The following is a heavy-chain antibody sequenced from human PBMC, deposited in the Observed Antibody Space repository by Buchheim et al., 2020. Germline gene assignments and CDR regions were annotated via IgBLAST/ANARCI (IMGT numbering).Heavy chain of an antibody. D-gene: IGHD3-10*01. Sequence: QVQLVESGGALVKPGGSLRLSCAASGFTFSDSDMSWIRQAPGKGLQWVSYIGTSGRIKNYADSVKGRFTISRDNVKNSLYLEMNSLRAEDTAVYYCARDRASYFDSWGQGTL. V-gene: IGHV3-11*01. CDR3: ARDRASYFDS. CDR2: IGTSGRIK. CDR1: GFTFSDSD. J-gene: IGHJ4*02.